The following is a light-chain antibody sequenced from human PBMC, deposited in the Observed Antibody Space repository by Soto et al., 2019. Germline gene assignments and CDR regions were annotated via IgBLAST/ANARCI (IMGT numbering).Light chain of an antibody. J-gene: IGKJ1*01. CDR1: QSISSW. CDR2: DAS. V-gene: IGKV1-5*01. CDR3: QQYNSYWET. Sequence: DIQMTQSPSTLSASVGDRVTITCRASQSISSWLAWYQQKPGKAPKLLIYDASSLESGVPSRFSGSGSGTEFTLTISSLQPDDFATYYFQQYNSYWETFGQGTKVEIK.